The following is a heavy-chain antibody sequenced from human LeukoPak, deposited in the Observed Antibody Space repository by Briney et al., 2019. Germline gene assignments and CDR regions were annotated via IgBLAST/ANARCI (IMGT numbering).Heavy chain of an antibody. J-gene: IGHJ4*02. CDR2: IYYSGST. CDR3: ARDQGFEPSFDY. V-gene: IGHV4-31*03. CDR1: GGSISNGGYY. Sequence: PQTLSLTCTVSGGSISNGGYYWSWIRQHPGKGLEWIGYIYYSGSTYYNPSLKSRVTISVDTSKNQFSLKLSSVTAADTAVYYCARDQGFEPSFDYWGQGTLVTVSS. D-gene: IGHD1-14*01.